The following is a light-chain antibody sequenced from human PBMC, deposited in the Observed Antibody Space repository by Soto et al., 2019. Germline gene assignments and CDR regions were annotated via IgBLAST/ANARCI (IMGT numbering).Light chain of an antibody. CDR3: QQYNNWPPWT. J-gene: IGKJ1*01. CDR2: GAS. V-gene: IGKV3-15*01. Sequence: EIVMTQSPATLSVSPGERATLSCRASQSVSSNLAWYQQKPGQSPRLLIYGASTRATGIPARFSGSGSGTEFHRTISSLQSEDFAVYYCQQYNNWPPWTFGQGTNVEIK. CDR1: QSVSSN.